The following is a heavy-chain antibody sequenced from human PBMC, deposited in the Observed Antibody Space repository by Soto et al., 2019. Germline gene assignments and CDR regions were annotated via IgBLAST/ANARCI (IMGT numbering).Heavy chain of an antibody. D-gene: IGHD1-26*01. J-gene: IGHJ4*02. CDR2: ISGSGGST. CDR1: GFTFSSYA. V-gene: IGHV3-23*01. CDR3: ANLPYPGGLWDYFDY. Sequence: HPGGSLRLSCAASGFTFSSYAMSWVRQAPGKGLEWVSAISGSGGSTYYADSVKGRFTISRDNSKNTLYLQMNSLRAEDTAVYYCANLPYPGGLWDYFDYWGQGTMVTVYS.